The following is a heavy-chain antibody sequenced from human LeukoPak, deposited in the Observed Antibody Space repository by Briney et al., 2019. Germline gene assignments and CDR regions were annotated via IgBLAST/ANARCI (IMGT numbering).Heavy chain of an antibody. D-gene: IGHD3-22*01. CDR3: ARGDHPYYYDSSGYYYMDY. CDR1: GFTFDDYA. V-gene: IGHV3-9*01. CDR2: ISWNSGSI. J-gene: IGHJ4*02. Sequence: PGGSLRLSCAASGFTFDDYAMHWVRQAPGKGLEWVSGISWNSGSIGYADSVKGRFTISRDNAKNSLYLQMNSLRAEDTAVYYRARGDHPYYYDSSGYYYMDYWGQGTLVTVSS.